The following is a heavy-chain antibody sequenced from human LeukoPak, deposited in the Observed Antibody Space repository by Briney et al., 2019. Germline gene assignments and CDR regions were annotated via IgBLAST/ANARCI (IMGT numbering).Heavy chain of an antibody. CDR3: ARNYDSSAYYYLGPYFDY. D-gene: IGHD3-22*01. V-gene: IGHV3-53*01. Sequence: GGSLRLSCAASGFTVSSNYMSWVRQAPGKGLEWVSVIYSGGSTYYADSVKGRFTISRDNSKNTLYLQMNSLRAEDTAVYYCARNYDSSAYYYLGPYFDYWGQGTLVSVSS. CDR2: IYSGGST. J-gene: IGHJ4*02. CDR1: GFTVSSNY.